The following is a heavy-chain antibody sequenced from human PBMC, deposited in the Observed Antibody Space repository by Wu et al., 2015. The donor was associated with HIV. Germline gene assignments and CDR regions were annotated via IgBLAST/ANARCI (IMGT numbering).Heavy chain of an antibody. D-gene: IGHD3-10*01. J-gene: IGHJ4*02. CDR2: MNPNSGNT. CDR1: GYPFTSYY. CDR3: ARGVYASGSYYGDTRYYFDY. V-gene: IGHV1-8*02. Sequence: QVQLVQSGAEVKKPGSSVKVSCKASGYPFTSYYMHWVRQAPGQGLEWMGWMNPNSGNTGYAQKFQGRVTMTRNTSISTAYMELSSLRSEDTAVYYCARGVYASGSYYGDTRYYFDYWGQGSLVTV.